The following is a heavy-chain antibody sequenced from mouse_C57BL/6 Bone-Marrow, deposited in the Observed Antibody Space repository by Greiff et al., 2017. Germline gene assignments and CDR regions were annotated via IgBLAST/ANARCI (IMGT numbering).Heavy chain of an antibody. J-gene: IGHJ3*01. D-gene: IGHD2-3*01. CDR3: ARDDGYYVRFAY. CDR1: GFTFSDFY. CDR2: SRNKANDYTT. V-gene: IGHV7-1*01. Sequence: EVQVVESGGGLVQSGRSLRLSCATSGFTFSDFYMEWVRQAPGKGLEWIAASRNKANDYTTEYSASVKGRFIVSRDTSQSILYLQMNALRAEDTAIYYCARDDGYYVRFAYWGQGTLVTVSA.